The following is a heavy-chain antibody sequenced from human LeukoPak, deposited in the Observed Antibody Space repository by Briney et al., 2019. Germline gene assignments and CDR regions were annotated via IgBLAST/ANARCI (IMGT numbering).Heavy chain of an antibody. CDR3: AREGTLRFWTD. CDR2: ISYDGSNK. CDR1: GFTISSYA. J-gene: IGHJ4*02. D-gene: IGHD3-3*01. Sequence: PGGSLRLSCAASGFTISSYAMHWVRQAPGKGLEWVAVISYDGSNKNYVDSVKGRFTISRDNFKNTLDLQMNSLRAEDTAVYYCAREGTLRFWTDWGQGTLSPSPQ. V-gene: IGHV3-30-3*01.